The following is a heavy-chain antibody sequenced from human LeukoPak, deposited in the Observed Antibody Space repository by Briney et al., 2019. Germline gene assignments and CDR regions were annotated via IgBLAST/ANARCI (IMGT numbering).Heavy chain of an antibody. Sequence: SETLSLTCTVSGGSISNYYWSWIRQPARKGLEWIGRKYARGSSNYNPPVQGRVTMSVDTSKNQFPLKLRSVTAADTAVYYCARGRYCSADICTGGDSFDIWGQGTMVSVSP. V-gene: IGHV4-4*07. CDR2: KYARGSS. J-gene: IGHJ3*02. CDR3: ARGRYCSADICTGGDSFDI. D-gene: IGHD2-15*01. CDR1: GGSISNYY.